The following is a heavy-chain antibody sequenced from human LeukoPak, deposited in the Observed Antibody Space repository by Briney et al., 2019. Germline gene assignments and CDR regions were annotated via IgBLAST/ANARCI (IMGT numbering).Heavy chain of an antibody. D-gene: IGHD4-23*01. J-gene: IGHJ3*02. V-gene: IGHV4-4*07. CDR1: GGSISSYY. CDR3: ARDVTTVAPTDAFDI. CDR2: IYTSGST. Sequence: SETLSLTCTVSGGSISSYYWSWIRQPAGKGLEWIGRIYTSGSTNYNPSLKSRVTMSVDTSKNQFSLKLSSVTAADTAVYYCARDVTTVAPTDAFDIWGQGTMVTVSS.